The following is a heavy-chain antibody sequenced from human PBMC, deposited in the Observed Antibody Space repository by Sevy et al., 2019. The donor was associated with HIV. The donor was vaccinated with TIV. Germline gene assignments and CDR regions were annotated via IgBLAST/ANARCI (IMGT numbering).Heavy chain of an antibody. Sequence: SETLSLTCTVSGGSITSLYWGWIRQPPGKGLEWIANIYYNGNTNYNPSLKSRVTISVDTSKNQFSLKLSSVTAADTAVYYCARVQSLGYGDHPRGRYYYYYYMDVWGKGTTVTVSS. V-gene: IGHV4-59*11. J-gene: IGHJ6*03. CDR2: IYYNGNT. CDR3: ARVQSLGYGDHPRGRYYYYYYMDV. D-gene: IGHD4-17*01. CDR1: GGSITSLY.